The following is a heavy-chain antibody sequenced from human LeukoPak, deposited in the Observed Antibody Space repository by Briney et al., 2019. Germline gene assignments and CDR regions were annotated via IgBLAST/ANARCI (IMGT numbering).Heavy chain of an antibody. V-gene: IGHV3-23*01. CDR2: ISGSGGST. D-gene: IGHD5-18*01. Sequence: GGSLRLSCAASGFTFSSYAMSWVRQAPGKGLEWVSAISGSGGSTYYADSVKGRFTISRDNSKNTLHLQMNSLRAEDTAVYYCAKAPGYSYGSTYFDYWGQGTLVTVSS. CDR3: AKAPGYSYGSTYFDY. CDR1: GFTFSSYA. J-gene: IGHJ4*02.